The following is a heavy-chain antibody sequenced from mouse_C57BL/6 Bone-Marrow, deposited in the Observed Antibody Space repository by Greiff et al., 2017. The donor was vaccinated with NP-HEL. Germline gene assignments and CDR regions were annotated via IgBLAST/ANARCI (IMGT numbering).Heavy chain of an antibody. CDR2: ISSGGDYI. CDR1: GFTFSSYA. V-gene: IGHV5-9-1*02. CDR3: TRDLSTMVTRYWYFDV. Sequence: EVMLVESGEGLVKPGGSLKLSCAASGFTFSSYAMSWVRQTPEKRLEWVAYISSGGDYIYYADTVKGRFTISRNHARNTLYLQMSSRKSEDTAMYYCTRDLSTMVTRYWYFDVWGTGTTVTVSS. J-gene: IGHJ1*03. D-gene: IGHD2-2*01.